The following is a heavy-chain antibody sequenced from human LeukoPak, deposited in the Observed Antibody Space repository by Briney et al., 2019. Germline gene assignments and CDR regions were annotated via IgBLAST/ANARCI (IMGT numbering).Heavy chain of an antibody. CDR1: GFTFSSYA. Sequence: GGSLRLSCAASGFTFSSYAMSWVRQAPGKGLEWVSAISGSGGSTYYADSVKGRFTISRDNSKNTLYLQMNSLRAEDTAVYYCAREDGYCSGGNCYSYFDSWGQGTLVTVSS. V-gene: IGHV3-23*01. D-gene: IGHD2-15*01. CDR3: AREDGYCSGGNCYSYFDS. CDR2: ISGSGGST. J-gene: IGHJ4*02.